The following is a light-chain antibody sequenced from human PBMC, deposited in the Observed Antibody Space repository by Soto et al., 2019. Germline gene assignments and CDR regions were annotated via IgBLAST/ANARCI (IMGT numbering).Light chain of an antibody. CDR2: GAS. J-gene: IGKJ5*01. CDR3: QQANIFPFT. V-gene: IGKV1-12*01. CDR1: QGISSW. Sequence: DIQMTQSPSTLSASVGDRVTITCRASQGISSWLVWYQQKPGKAPKLLIYGASSLQSGVPSRFSGSGSGTDFTLTISSLQPEDFATYYCQQANIFPFTFGQGTRLEIK.